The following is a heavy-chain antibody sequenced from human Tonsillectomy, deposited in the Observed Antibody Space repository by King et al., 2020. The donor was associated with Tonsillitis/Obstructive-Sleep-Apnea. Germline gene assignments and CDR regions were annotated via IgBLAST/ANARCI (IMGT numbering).Heavy chain of an antibody. D-gene: IGHD3-3*01. V-gene: IGHV1-69*01. Sequence: QLVQSGAEVKKPGSSVKVSCKASGGTFSSYAISWVRQAPGQGLEWMGGIIPIFGTANYAQKFQGRVTITADESTSTAYMELSSLRSEDTAVDYGAGCDYDFWSGQYYYYYMDVWGKGTTVTVSS. J-gene: IGHJ6*03. CDR1: GGTFSSYA. CDR2: IIPIFGTA. CDR3: AGCDYDFWSGQYYYYYMDV.